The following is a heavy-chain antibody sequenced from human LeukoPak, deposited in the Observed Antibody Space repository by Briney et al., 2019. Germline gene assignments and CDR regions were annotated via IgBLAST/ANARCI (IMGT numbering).Heavy chain of an antibody. CDR3: AKQFIAAPDAFDI. V-gene: IGHV3-23*01. J-gene: IGHJ3*02. CDR1: GFIFTDYW. D-gene: IGHD6-13*01. Sequence: GGSLRLSCEASGFIFTDYWMTWARQAPGKGLEWVSAISGSGGSTYYADSVKGRFTISRDNSKNTLYLQMNSLRAEDTAVYYCAKQFIAAPDAFDIWGQGTMVTVSS. CDR2: ISGSGGST.